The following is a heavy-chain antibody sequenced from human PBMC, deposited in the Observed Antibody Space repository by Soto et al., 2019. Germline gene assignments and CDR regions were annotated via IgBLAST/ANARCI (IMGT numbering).Heavy chain of an antibody. D-gene: IGHD5-18*01. Sequence: GGSLRLSCAASGFSFSTSSMAWVRQPPGKGLEWVSAISPSASDRLYADSVKCRFTISRDNSQNTLFLQMTSLRADDTAVYYCAKGGYTFAYEWGQGALVTVSS. V-gene: IGHV3-23*01. J-gene: IGHJ4*02. CDR1: GFSFSTSS. CDR2: ISPSASDR. CDR3: AKGGYTFAYE.